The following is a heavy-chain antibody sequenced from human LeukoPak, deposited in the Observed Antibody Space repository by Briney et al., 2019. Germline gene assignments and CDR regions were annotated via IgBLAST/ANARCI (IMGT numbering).Heavy chain of an antibody. CDR1: GYTFTGYY. Sequence: ASVKVSCKASGYTFTGYYMHWVRQAPGQGLEWMGRINPNSGGTNYAQKFQGRVTMTRDTSISTAYVELSRLRSDDTAVYYCARQLPSFIVVVPAADFDYWGQGTLVTVSS. CDR2: INPNSGGT. D-gene: IGHD2-2*01. V-gene: IGHV1-2*06. CDR3: ARQLPSFIVVVPAADFDY. J-gene: IGHJ4*02.